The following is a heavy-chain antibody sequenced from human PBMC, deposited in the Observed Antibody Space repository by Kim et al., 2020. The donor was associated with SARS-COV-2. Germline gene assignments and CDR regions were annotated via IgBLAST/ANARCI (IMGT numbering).Heavy chain of an antibody. CDR1: GGSISDHY. D-gene: IGHD3-9*01. J-gene: IGHJ5*02. CDR3: VTGVGWLPDH. Sequence: SETLSLTCSASGGSISDHYWNWVRQPPGRGLEWIGYLYYSGSTKYNPSLKGRVTISADTSKNQFSLKLNSVTAADTAIYYCVTGVGWLPDHWGQGTLVTV. CDR2: LYYSGST. V-gene: IGHV4-59*11.